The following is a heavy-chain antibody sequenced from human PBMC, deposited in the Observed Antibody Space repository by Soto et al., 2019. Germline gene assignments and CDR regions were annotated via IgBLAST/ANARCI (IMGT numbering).Heavy chain of an antibody. CDR2: ISNSGDNT. CDR1: GFTFSSYG. J-gene: IGHJ4*02. Sequence: PGGSLRLSCAASGFTFSSYGMSWVRQAPGRGLEWVSGISNSGDNTYYADSVKGRFTISRDNSKNTVYLQMNRLRAEDTAVFYCAKPYEMVIPNTGIDFWGQGTLVTVSS. CDR3: AKPYEMVIPNTGIDF. D-gene: IGHD3-22*01. V-gene: IGHV3-23*01.